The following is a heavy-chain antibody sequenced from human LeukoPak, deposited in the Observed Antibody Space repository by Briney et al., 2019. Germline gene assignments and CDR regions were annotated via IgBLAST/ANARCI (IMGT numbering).Heavy chain of an antibody. Sequence: PSETLSLTCAVYGWSFNDYYWNWVRQPPGKGLEWIGEINARGDTNYNPSLKSRVTISVDSSKNQFSLTLTSMNAADTAIYYCARGQVPAARGYNWFDPWGQGTLVTVSS. CDR1: GWSFNDYY. CDR2: INARGDT. CDR3: ARGQVPAARGYNWFDP. V-gene: IGHV4-34*01. D-gene: IGHD2-2*01. J-gene: IGHJ5*02.